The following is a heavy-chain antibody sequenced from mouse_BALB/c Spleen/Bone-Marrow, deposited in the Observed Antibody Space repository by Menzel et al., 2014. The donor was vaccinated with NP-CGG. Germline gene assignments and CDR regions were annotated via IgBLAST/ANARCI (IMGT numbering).Heavy chain of an antibody. CDR2: INPSNGRT. J-gene: IGHJ1*01. Sequence: VQLQQSGAELVKLGASVKLSCKASGYTFTSYWMHWVKQRPGQGLEWIGEINPSNGRTNYVEKFKSKATLSGDKSSSTVYMQLSSLTSEDSAVYYCARSGYWYFDVWGAGTTVNVSA. V-gene: IGHV1S81*02. D-gene: IGHD3-1*01. CDR1: GYTFTSYW. CDR3: ARSGYWYFDV.